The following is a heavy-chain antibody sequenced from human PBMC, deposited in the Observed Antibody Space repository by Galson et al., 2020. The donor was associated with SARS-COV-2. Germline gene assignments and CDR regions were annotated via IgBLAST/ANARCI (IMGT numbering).Heavy chain of an antibody. D-gene: IGHD3-22*01. CDR3: ARDDIPYYYDSSDIFRGFDP. J-gene: IGHJ5*02. V-gene: IGHV3-33*01. CDR1: GFTFSSYG. CDR2: IWYDGSNK. Sequence: QLGESLKISCAASGFTFSSYGMHWVRQAPGKGLEWVAVIWYDGSNKYYADSVKGRFPIPRDNSKNTLYLQMNSLRAEDTAVYYCARDDIPYYYDSSDIFRGFDPWGQGTQVTVSS.